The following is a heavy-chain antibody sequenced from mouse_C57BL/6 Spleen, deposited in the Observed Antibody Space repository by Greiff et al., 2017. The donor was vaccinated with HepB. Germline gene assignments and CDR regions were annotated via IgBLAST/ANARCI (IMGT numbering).Heavy chain of an antibody. V-gene: IGHV1-59*01. CDR1: GYTLTSYW. Sequence: QVQLQQPGAELVRPGTSVKLSCKASGYTLTSYWMHWVKQRPGQGLEWIGVIDPSDSYTNYNQKFKGKATLTVDTSSSTAYMQLSSLTSEDSAVYYCARYITTVVADFDYWGQGTTLTVSS. J-gene: IGHJ2*01. D-gene: IGHD1-1*01. CDR3: ARYITTVVADFDY. CDR2: IDPSDSYT.